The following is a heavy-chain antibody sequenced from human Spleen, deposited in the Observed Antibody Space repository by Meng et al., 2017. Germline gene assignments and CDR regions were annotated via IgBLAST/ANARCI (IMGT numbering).Heavy chain of an antibody. J-gene: IGHJ4*02. Sequence: GESLKISCAASGFMFDDYGMSWVRQAPGKGLEWVSGINWNGGSTGYADSVKGRFTISRDNAKNSLYLQMNSLRAEDTAVYYCAKVRPHYYDSSGHIYWGQGTLVTVSS. CDR3: AKVRPHYYDSSGHIY. CDR1: GFMFDDYG. CDR2: INWNGGST. D-gene: IGHD3-22*01. V-gene: IGHV3-20*04.